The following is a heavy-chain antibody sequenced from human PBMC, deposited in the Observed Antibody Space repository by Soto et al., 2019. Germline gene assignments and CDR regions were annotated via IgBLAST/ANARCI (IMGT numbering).Heavy chain of an antibody. CDR1: GDSVSSNRVT. CDR2: TYFRSKWYN. D-gene: IGHD3-10*01. Sequence: SQTLSLTCVISGDSVSSNRVTWNWIRQSPSRGLEWLGRTYFRSKWYNDYAESVRSRITIDPDTSKNQFSLHLNSVTPEDTAVYYCAADRGGFDVWGQGTMVTVSS. J-gene: IGHJ3*01. CDR3: AADRGGFDV. V-gene: IGHV6-1*01.